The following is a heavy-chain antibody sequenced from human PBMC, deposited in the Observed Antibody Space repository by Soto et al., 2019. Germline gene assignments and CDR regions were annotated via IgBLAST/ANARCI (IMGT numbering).Heavy chain of an antibody. CDR2: ISYDGGLQ. Sequence: QAHLVESGGGVVQPGRSLRLSCAASGFTFTSYGMHWVGQAPGTRREGVAVISYDGGLQHYADSVKGRFTISRDNSKNMVLLQMNSLRAEDTAVYYCVSDRGYGHASVPYSWGQGTLVSVSS. CDR1: GFTFTSYG. CDR3: VSDRGYGHASVPYS. D-gene: IGHD5-18*01. V-gene: IGHV3-30*03. J-gene: IGHJ4*02.